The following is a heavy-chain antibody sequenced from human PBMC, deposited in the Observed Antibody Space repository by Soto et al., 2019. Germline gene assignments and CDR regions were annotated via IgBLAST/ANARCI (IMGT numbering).Heavy chain of an antibody. D-gene: IGHD3-10*01. CDR2: ISGSGGST. CDR1: GFTFSSYA. V-gene: IGHV3-23*01. Sequence: EVQLLESGGGLVQPGGSLRLSCAASGFTFSSYAMSWVRQAPGKGLEWVSAISGSGGSTYYADSVKGRFTISRDNSKNTLSLQMNSVRAEDTAVYYCAKASGWFGEFDYWGQGTLVTVSS. J-gene: IGHJ4*02. CDR3: AKASGWFGEFDY.